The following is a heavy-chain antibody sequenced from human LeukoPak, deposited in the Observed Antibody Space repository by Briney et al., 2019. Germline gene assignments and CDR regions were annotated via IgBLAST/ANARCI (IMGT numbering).Heavy chain of an antibody. Sequence: GSLRLSCAASGFTFSSYAMSWVRQPPGKGLEWIVSIYYTGTTYYNPSLKSRVTISVDTSNNHFSLKLSSVTAADTAVYYCARRLGSVSPFDPWGQGTLVTVSS. CDR2: IYYTGTT. CDR3: ARRLGSVSPFDP. D-gene: IGHD4-11*01. J-gene: IGHJ5*02. CDR1: GFTFSSYA. V-gene: IGHV4-39*02.